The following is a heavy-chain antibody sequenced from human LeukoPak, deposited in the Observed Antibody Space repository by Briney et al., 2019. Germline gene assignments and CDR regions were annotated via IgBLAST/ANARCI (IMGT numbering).Heavy chain of an antibody. CDR1: GGSISGGSYY. J-gene: IGHJ4*02. Sequence: SETLSLTCTVSGGSISGGSYYGSLIRPPAGKGLEWVGRLYTSGSTNYNPSLKSRVTISIDTSKNQFSLKLTSVTAADTAVYYCARMTHGSGFYYWGQGSLVTVSS. CDR2: LYTSGST. V-gene: IGHV4-61*02. D-gene: IGHD5-24*01. CDR3: ARMTHGSGFYY.